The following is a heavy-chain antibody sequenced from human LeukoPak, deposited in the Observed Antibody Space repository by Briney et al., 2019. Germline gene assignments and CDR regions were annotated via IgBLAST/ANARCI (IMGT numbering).Heavy chain of an antibody. CDR2: INHSGST. V-gene: IGHV4-34*01. Sequence: SETLSLTCAVYGGSFSGYYWSWIRQPPGKGLEWIGEINHSGSTNYNPPLKSRVTISVDTSKNQFSLKLSSVPAADTAVYYCAGGGSVRWSLYGDYPSRYYDAFDIWGQGTMVTVSS. J-gene: IGHJ3*02. D-gene: IGHD4-17*01. CDR1: GGSFSGYY. CDR3: AGGGSVRWSLYGDYPSRYYDAFDI.